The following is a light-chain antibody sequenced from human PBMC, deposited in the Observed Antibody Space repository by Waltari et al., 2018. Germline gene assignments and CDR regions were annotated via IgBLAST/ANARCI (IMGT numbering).Light chain of an antibody. CDR3: QQGNSFPPT. Sequence: DIQMTQSPSSVSASVGDKVTITCRASQGIATWLAWYQQKPGKAPKVLIYGASTLLTGVPSRFSRSGSGTEFTLTITGLGPEDFATYFCQQGNSFPPTFGQGTRVEV. CDR2: GAS. V-gene: IGKV1-12*01. J-gene: IGKJ1*01. CDR1: QGIATW.